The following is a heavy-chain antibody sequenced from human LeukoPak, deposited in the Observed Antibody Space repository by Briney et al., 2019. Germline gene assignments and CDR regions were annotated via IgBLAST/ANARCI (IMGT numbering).Heavy chain of an antibody. CDR3: ATLPYYYDSSGSYYFDY. J-gene: IGHJ4*02. CDR1: GFTFSAYA. V-gene: IGHV3-30*02. Sequence: GGSLRLSCAASGFTFSAYAMHWVRQAPGKGLEWVAFIHYDGNDKYYADSVKGRFTISRDNSKNTLYLQMNSLRVEDTAVYYCATLPYYYDSSGSYYFDYWGQGTLVTVSS. D-gene: IGHD3-22*01. CDR2: IHYDGNDK.